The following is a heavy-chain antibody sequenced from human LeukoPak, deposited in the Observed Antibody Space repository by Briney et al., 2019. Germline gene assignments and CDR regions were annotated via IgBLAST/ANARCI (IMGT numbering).Heavy chain of an antibody. J-gene: IGHJ6*02. CDR2: IVYDGRNK. D-gene: IGHD6-13*01. CDR3: ARDWAIAAAGTYYYGMDV. Sequence: GESLKISFAASGFTFSSYAMHWVRQAPGKGLEWVAVIVYDGRNKDYADSVKGRFTIPRDNSKNTLYLQKNSLRAEDTAVYYCARDWAIAAAGTYYYGMDVWGQGTTVTVSS. V-gene: IGHV3-30*04. CDR1: GFTFSSYA.